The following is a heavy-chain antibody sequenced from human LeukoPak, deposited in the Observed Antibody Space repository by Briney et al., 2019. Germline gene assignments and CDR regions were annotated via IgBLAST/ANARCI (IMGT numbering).Heavy chain of an antibody. CDR3: AVPDYGDYALDY. CDR1: GFTFSSYW. V-gene: IGHV3-7*03. J-gene: IGHJ4*02. CDR2: IKQDGSEK. D-gene: IGHD4-17*01. Sequence: GGSLRLSCAASGFTFSSYWMSWVRQAPGKGLEGVANIKQDGSEKYYVDSVKGRFTISRDNAKNSLYLQMNSLRAEDTAVYYCAVPDYGDYALDYWGQGTLVTVSS.